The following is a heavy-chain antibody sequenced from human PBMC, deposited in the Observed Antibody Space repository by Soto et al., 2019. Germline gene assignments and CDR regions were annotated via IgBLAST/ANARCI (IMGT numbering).Heavy chain of an antibody. J-gene: IGHJ6*03. CDR1: GFTLSGYG. CDR2: ISSNGVGT. CDR3: ARRARPDFYYMDV. V-gene: IGHV3-64*01. Sequence: GGSLRLSCAASGFTLSGYGMDWVRQAPGKGLEYVSGISSNGVGTYYANSVQGRFTISRDNSKNTVYLQMGSLRPEDMAVYYCARRARPDFYYMDVWVKGTTVTVSS. D-gene: IGHD6-6*01.